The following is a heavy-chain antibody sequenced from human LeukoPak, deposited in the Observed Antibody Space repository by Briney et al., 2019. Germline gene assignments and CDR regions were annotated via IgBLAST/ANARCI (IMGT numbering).Heavy chain of an antibody. J-gene: IGHJ4*02. CDR1: GFTFSTYA. CDR3: AKFEGLCGSANTCSHFDC. Sequence: HTGGSLRLSCDASGFTFSTYAMSWVRQAPGEGLEWVSGLSGSGGSTWYADSVKGRFTIARDNSKNTVYLHMNSLRAEDTDVYYCAKFEGLCGSANTCSHFDCWGQGTLVTVSS. D-gene: IGHD2-2*01. CDR2: LSGSGGST. V-gene: IGHV3-23*01.